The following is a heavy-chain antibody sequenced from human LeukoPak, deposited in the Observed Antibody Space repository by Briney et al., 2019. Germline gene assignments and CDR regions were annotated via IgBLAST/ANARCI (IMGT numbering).Heavy chain of an antibody. J-gene: IGHJ4*02. CDR3: ARVTWRSRKYVDY. CDR1: GFTFNNYW. CDR2: IKQDGTEI. V-gene: IGHV3-7*03. Sequence: GGSLRLSCAASGFTFNNYWMTWFRQAPGKGLEWVANIKQDGTEIFYVDSVRGRFIISRDNAKNSLYLQMNSLRAEDTALYYCARVTWRSRKYVDYWGQGILVTVSS. D-gene: IGHD3-16*01.